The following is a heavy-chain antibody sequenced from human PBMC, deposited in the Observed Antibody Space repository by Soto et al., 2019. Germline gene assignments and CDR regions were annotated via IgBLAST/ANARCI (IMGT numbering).Heavy chain of an antibody. CDR1: GVTVINTDYY. V-gene: IGHV4-39*01. CDR2: IFYSGSA. J-gene: IGHJ4*02. D-gene: IGHD5-12*01. Sequence: SETLSLTCTVSGVTVINTDYYWVWIRQPPGKELEWIGSIFYSGSAYYNPSLKSRFTISVDTSKNQFSLRSNSVTAADTAAYYCARHYTCRGYPGHFDYCGQGTLVTVSS. CDR3: ARHYTCRGYPGHFDY.